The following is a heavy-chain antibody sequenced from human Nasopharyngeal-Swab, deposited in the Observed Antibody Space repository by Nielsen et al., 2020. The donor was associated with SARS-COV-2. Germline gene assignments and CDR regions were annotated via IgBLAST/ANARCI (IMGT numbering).Heavy chain of an antibody. V-gene: IGHV3-23*01. J-gene: IGHJ6*02. CDR3: AKAPYLRSLDV. CDR2: ISGSGDTT. D-gene: IGHD2-21*01. CDR1: GFIFSGSA. Sequence: GESLKISCAASGFIFSGSAMHWVRQAPGKGLEWVSIISGSGDTTYYADSVNDRFTISRDNSKNTLYLQMNSLRVEDTALYYCAKAPYLRSLDVWGQGTTVTVSS.